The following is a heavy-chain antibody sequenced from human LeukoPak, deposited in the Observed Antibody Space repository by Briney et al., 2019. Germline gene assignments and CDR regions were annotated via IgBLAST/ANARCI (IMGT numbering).Heavy chain of an antibody. J-gene: IGHJ4*02. D-gene: IGHD2-2*01. V-gene: IGHV4-34*01. Sequence: SETLSLACAVYGGSFSGYYWSWIRQPPGKGLEWIGEINHSGSTNYNPSLKSRVTISVDTSKNQFSLKLSSVTAADTAVYYRARGRPRGYCSSTSCRPLFDYWGQGTLVTVSS. CDR1: GGSFSGYY. CDR3: ARGRPRGYCSSTSCRPLFDY. CDR2: INHSGST.